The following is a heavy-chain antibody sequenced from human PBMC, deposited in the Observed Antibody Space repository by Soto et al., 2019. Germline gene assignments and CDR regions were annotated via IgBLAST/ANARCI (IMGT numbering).Heavy chain of an antibody. CDR3: ARERDYDSSGYYYDAFDI. V-gene: IGHV3-21*01. CDR1: GFTFSSYS. Sequence: EVQLVESGGGLVKPGGSLRLSCAASGFTFSSYSMNWVRQAPGKGLEWVSSISSSSSYIYYADSVKGRFTISRDNAKNSLYLQMNSLRAEDTAVYYCARERDYDSSGYYYDAFDIWGQGTMVTVSS. J-gene: IGHJ3*02. D-gene: IGHD3-22*01. CDR2: ISSSSSYI.